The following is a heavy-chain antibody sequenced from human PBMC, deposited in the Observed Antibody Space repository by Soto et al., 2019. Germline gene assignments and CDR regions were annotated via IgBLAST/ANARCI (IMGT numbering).Heavy chain of an antibody. CDR3: GRHLSFGGVIANFDY. V-gene: IGHV3-23*01. CDR2: ISGSGGST. Sequence: PGGSLRLSCAASGFTFSSYVMSWVRQAPGKGLEWVSAISGSGGSTYYADSVKGRFTISRDNSKNTLYLQMNSLRAEDTAVYYCGRHLSFGGVIANFDYWGQGTLVTVSS. CDR1: GFTFSSYV. D-gene: IGHD3-16*02. J-gene: IGHJ4*02.